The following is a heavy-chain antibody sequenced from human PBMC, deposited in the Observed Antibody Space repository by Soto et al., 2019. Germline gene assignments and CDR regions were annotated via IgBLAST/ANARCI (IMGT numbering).Heavy chain of an antibody. D-gene: IGHD5-18*01. CDR3: ARDKGYGTDY. J-gene: IGHJ4*02. CDR2: IYYSGST. CDR1: GGSISSYY. Sequence: QVQLQESGPGLVKPSETLSLTCTVSGGSISSYYWSWIRQPPGKGLEWIGYIYYSGSTNYNPSLKSRVTISVDTSKNQFSLKLSSVTAADTAVYYCARDKGYGTDYWGQGTLVPVSS. V-gene: IGHV4-59*01.